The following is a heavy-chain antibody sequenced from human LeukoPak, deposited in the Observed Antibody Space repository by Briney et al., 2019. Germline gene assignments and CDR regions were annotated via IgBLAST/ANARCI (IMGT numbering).Heavy chain of an antibody. J-gene: IGHJ4*02. D-gene: IGHD3-22*01. V-gene: IGHV1-8*01. CDR2: MSPNSGNT. CDR1: GYTFTSYD. CDR3: ARSPGTYYYDSSGYYPDY. Sequence: VASVKVSCKASGYTFTSYDINWVRQATGQGLEWMGWMSPNSGNTGYAQKFQGRVTMTRNTSISTAYMELSSLRSEDTAVYYCARSPGTYYYDSSGYYPDYWGQGTLVTVSS.